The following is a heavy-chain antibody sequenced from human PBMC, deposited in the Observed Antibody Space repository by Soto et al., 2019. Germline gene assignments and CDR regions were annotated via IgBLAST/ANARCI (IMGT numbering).Heavy chain of an antibody. D-gene: IGHD1-26*01. V-gene: IGHV3-23*01. J-gene: IGHJ5*02. Sequence: EVQLLESGGDLVQPGGSLRLSCAASGFTFSSYAMSWVRQAPGKGLEWVSAIGGSGGGTYYADSVKGRFTISRDNSQNTLYLQMNRLRAEDTAVYYCARVGGSSSSGWLDPWGQGTLVTVSS. CDR1: GFTFSSYA. CDR3: ARVGGSSSSGWLDP. CDR2: IGGSGGGT.